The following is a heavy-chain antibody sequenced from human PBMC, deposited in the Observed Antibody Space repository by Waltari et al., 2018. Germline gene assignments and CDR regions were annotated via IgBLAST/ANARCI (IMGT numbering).Heavy chain of an antibody. V-gene: IGHV1-3*01. D-gene: IGHD3-22*01. Sequence: QVHLAQSGAEVKKPGASVKISCTASGYTLTSDTIHWVRQAPGQRLEWMGWISSGNGKTKYSQTLQGRLTITRDTSASTVYMEMNSVRSEDTAVYYCARDLTGYYDDNNGYYYGPSVFDYWGQGTLVTVSS. CDR2: ISSGNGKT. CDR3: ARDLTGYYDDNNGYYYGPSVFDY. CDR1: GYTLTSDT. J-gene: IGHJ4*02.